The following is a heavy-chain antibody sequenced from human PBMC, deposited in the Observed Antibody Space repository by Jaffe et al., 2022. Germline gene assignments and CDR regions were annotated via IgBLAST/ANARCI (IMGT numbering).Heavy chain of an antibody. CDR1: GFTFSSYS. J-gene: IGHJ6*03. CDR3: ARDRREYYGSGDMDV. D-gene: IGHD3-10*01. V-gene: IGHV3-21*01. Sequence: EVQLVESGGGLVKPGGSLRLSCAASGFTFSSYSMNWVRQAPGKGLEWVSSISSSSSYIYYADSVKGRFTISRDNAKNSLYLQMNSLRAEDTAVYYCARDRREYYGSGDMDVWGKGTTVTVSS. CDR2: ISSSSSYI.